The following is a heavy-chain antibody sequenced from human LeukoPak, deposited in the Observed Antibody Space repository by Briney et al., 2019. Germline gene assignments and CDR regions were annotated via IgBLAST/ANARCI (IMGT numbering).Heavy chain of an antibody. CDR1: GYSFTSYW. D-gene: IGHD3-22*01. CDR2: IYPGDSDT. J-gene: IGHJ6*03. Sequence: GESLKISCKGSGYSFTSYWIGWVRQMPGKGLEWMGIIYPGDSDTRYSPSFQGQVTISADKSISTAYLQWSSLKASDTAMYYCARQGRLRGSGYSRGVGYYYYYYYMDVWGKGTTVTVSS. V-gene: IGHV5-51*01. CDR3: ARQGRLRGSGYSRGVGYYYYYYYMDV.